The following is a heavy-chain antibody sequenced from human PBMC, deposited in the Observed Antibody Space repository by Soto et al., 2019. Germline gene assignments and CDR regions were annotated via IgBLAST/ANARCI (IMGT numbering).Heavy chain of an antibody. CDR2: IYYSGST. J-gene: IGHJ6*03. D-gene: IGHD2-21*01. CDR3: ARLRDYCGDDDCYSGYYFYMDV. V-gene: IGHV4-59*12. Sequence: PSETLSLTCTVSGGSISSYYGSWIRQPPGKGLEWIGYIYYSGSTNYNPSLKSRFTISRDNAKNSLSLQMDSLRAEDTAIYYCARLRDYCGDDDCYSGYYFYMDVWGRGTTVTVSS. CDR1: GGSISSYY.